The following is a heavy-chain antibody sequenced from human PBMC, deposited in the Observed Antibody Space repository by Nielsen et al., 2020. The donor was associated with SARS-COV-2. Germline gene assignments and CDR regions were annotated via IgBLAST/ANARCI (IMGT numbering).Heavy chain of an antibody. J-gene: IGHJ6*02. D-gene: IGHD3-10*01. Sequence: WVRQAPGQGLEWMGIINPSGGSTSYAQKFQGRVTMTRDTSTSTVYMELSSLRSEGTAVYYCAGVLLWFGELPHYYYYGMDVWGQGTTVTVSS. V-gene: IGHV1-46*01. CDR3: AGVLLWFGELPHYYYYGMDV. CDR2: INPSGGST.